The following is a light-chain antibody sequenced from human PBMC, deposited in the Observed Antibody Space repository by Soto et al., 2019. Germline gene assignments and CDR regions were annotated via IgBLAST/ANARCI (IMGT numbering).Light chain of an antibody. J-gene: IGLJ7*01. Sequence: SYELTQPPSVSVAPGKTARITCGGNNIGSKSVHWYQPKPGQAPVLVIYYDSDRPSGIPERFSGSNSGNTATLTISRVEAGDEADYYCQVWDSSSDHSHAVFGGGTQLTVL. CDR3: QVWDSSSDHSHAV. CDR1: NIGSKS. V-gene: IGLV3-21*04. CDR2: YDS.